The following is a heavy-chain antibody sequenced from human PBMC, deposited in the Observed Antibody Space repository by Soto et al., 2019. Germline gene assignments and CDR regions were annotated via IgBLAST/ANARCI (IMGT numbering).Heavy chain of an antibody. CDR2: VYNSGST. J-gene: IGHJ4*02. D-gene: IGHD6-13*01. CDR1: GGSISSNY. Sequence: SETLSLTCTVSGGSISSNYWTWIRQPPGKGLEWIGYVYNSGSTNYNPSLKSRVTISEDTSKSQFSLKVDSMTAADTAVYYCARYRREAVAGYTLDNWGQGILVTVS. V-gene: IGHV4-59*01. CDR3: ARYRREAVAGYTLDN.